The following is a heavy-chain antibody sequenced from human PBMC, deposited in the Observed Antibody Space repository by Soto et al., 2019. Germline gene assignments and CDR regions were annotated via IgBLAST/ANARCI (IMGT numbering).Heavy chain of an antibody. CDR2: VYNSGST. J-gene: IGHJ4*02. D-gene: IGHD6-13*01. CDR1: GGSISSNY. Sequence: SETLSLTCTVSGGSISSNYWTWIRQPPGKGLEWIGYVYNSGSTNYNPSLKSRVTISEDTSKSQFSLKVDSMTAADTAVYYCARYRREAVAGYTLDNWGQGILVTVS. V-gene: IGHV4-59*01. CDR3: ARYRREAVAGYTLDN.